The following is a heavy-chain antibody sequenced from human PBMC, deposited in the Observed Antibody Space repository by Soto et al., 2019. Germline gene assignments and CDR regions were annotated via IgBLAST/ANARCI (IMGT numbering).Heavy chain of an antibody. V-gene: IGHV4-59*01. CDR2: IYYSGSTT. CDR1: GGSISRYY. Sequence: PSETLSLTCTVSGGSISRYYWSWIRQPPGKGLEWIAYIYYSGSTTNYNPSLKSRVTMSVDTSKNQFSLKLSSVTAADTAVYYCARSSLVGYYYYMDVRGKGTTVTVSS. CDR3: ARSSLVGYYYYMDV. J-gene: IGHJ6*03.